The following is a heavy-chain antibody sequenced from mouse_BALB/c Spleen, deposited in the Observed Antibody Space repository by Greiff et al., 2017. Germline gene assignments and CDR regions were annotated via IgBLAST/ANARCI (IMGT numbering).Heavy chain of an antibody. CDR3: ARELGPRFAY. V-gene: IGHV2-9*02. CDR1: GFSLTSYG. D-gene: IGHD4-1*01. Sequence: VNVVESGPGLVAPSQSLSITCTVSGFSLTSYGVHWVRQPPGKGLEWLGVIWAGGSTNYNSALMSRLSISKDNSKSQVFLKMNSLQTDDTAMYYCARELGPRFAYWGQGTLVTVSA. J-gene: IGHJ3*01. CDR2: IWAGGST.